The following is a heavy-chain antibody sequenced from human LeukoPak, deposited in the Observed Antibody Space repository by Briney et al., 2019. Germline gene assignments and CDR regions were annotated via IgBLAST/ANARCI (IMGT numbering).Heavy chain of an antibody. CDR1: GFTFSSYW. CDR2: VKQDGSET. D-gene: IGHD3-16*02. V-gene: IGHV3-7*05. Sequence: GGSLRLSCAVSGFTFSSYWMSGVRQAPGKGLEWVGNVKQDGSETYYVDAVKGRFTISRDNAKNSVDLQMNSLRAEDTAVYFCGYRYSYAFDIWRQGTMVTVSS. J-gene: IGHJ3*02. CDR3: GYRYSYAFDI.